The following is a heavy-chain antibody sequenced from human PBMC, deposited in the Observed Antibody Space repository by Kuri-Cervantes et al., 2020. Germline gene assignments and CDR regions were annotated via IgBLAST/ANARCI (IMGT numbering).Heavy chain of an antibody. CDR1: GFTFSSYG. V-gene: IGHV3-33*08. D-gene: IGHD2-21*02. CDR3: VSEGSCGGDCAHFDH. J-gene: IGHJ4*02. CDR2: IWYDGSNK. Sequence: GESLKISCAASGFTFSSYGMHWVRQAPGKGLEWVAVIWYDGSNKYYADSVKGRFTISRDNSKNTLYLQIDSLKIEDTAVYYCVSEGSCGGDCAHFDHWGQGSLVTVSS.